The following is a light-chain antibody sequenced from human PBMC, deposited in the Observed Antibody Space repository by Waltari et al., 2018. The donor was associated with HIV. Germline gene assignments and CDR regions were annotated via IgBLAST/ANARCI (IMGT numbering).Light chain of an antibody. J-gene: IGLJ2*01. Sequence: TQPPSASGTLGQGVTISCFGSSSNIGTNTVNWYQHLPGAAPKLIIFRNHQRPSGVPDRFSGSQSGTSAFLTITGLLPGDEATYYCAAWDASLHVVFGGGTQLTVL. CDR1: SSNIGTNT. V-gene: IGLV1-44*01. CDR2: RNH. CDR3: AAWDASLHVV.